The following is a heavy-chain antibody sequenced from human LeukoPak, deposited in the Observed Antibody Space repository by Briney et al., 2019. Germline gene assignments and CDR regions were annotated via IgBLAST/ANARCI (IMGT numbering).Heavy chain of an antibody. CDR2: ISSSSSYR. CDR3: ARASAVAGTRHY. J-gene: IGHJ4*02. V-gene: IGHV3-21*01. Sequence: NPGGSLRLSCAASGFTFSSYSMNWVRQAPGKGLEWVSSISSSSSYRYYAHSVKGRFTISRDNAKNSLYLQMNSLRAEDTAVYYCARASAVAGTRHYWGQGTLVTVSS. D-gene: IGHD6-19*01. CDR1: GFTFSSYS.